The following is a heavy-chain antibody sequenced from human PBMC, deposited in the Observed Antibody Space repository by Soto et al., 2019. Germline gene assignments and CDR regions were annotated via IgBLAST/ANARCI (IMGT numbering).Heavy chain of an antibody. CDR1: GFTFSSYA. J-gene: IGHJ3*02. D-gene: IGHD2-21*01. V-gene: IGHV3-23*01. CDR2: ISGSGGST. CDR3: AKDTHRNAYSPDAFSI. Sequence: EVQLLESGGGLVQPGGSLRLSCAASGFTFSSYAMSWVRQAPGKGLEWVSAISGSGGSTYYADSVKGRFTITRDNSKNRRYLQMNSLRAEDTAVYYCAKDTHRNAYSPDAFSIWGQGTMVTVSS.